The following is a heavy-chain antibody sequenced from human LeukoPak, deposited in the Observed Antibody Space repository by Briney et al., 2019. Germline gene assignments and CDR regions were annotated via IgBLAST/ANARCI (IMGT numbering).Heavy chain of an antibody. J-gene: IGHJ5*02. CDR1: GGSISSYY. Sequence: SETLSLTCTVSGGSISSYYWSWIRQPPGKGLEWIGTIYYSGSTYYNPSLKSRVTISVDTSKNQFSLKLSSVTAADTAVYYCARESLTWLQSRTSWFDPWGQGTLVTVSS. V-gene: IGHV4-59*12. CDR2: IYYSGST. D-gene: IGHD5-24*01. CDR3: ARESLTWLQSRTSWFDP.